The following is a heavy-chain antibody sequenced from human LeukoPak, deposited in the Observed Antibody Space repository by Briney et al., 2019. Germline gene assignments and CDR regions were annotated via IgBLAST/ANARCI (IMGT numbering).Heavy chain of an antibody. D-gene: IGHD3-22*01. CDR2: IYPGDSDT. Sequence: GESLKISCKGSGYSFTSYWIGWVRQMPGKGLEWMGIIYPGDSDTRYSPSFQGQVTISADKSISTAYLRWSTLRASDTAIYYCARHSYDSSDFHYMDVWGKGTTVTISS. V-gene: IGHV5-51*01. CDR1: GYSFTSYW. J-gene: IGHJ6*03. CDR3: ARHSYDSSDFHYMDV.